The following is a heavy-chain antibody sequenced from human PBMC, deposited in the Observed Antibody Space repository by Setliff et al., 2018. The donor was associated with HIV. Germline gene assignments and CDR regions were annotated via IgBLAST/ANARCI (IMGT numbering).Heavy chain of an antibody. Sequence: GGSLRLSCAASGFTFSNAWMSWIRQAPGKGLEWLSYISVSGTDIKYADSVKGRFTISRDNAKNSLYLQMNSLRAEDTAVYYCATDPRRLSYWGQGTLVTVSS. D-gene: IGHD2-21*01. CDR1: GFTFSNAW. CDR2: ISVSGTDI. CDR3: ATDPRRLSY. V-gene: IGHV3-11*04. J-gene: IGHJ4*02.